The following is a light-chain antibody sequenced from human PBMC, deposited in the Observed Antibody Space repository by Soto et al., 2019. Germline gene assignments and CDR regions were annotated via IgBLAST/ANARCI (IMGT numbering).Light chain of an antibody. CDR3: LQRRSWPYT. CDR1: QSVGVY. J-gene: IGKJ2*01. CDR2: DSS. Sequence: EIVLTQSPATLSLSPGERATLSCRASQSVGVYVAWYQHQPGQAPRLLIYDSSHRATGIPARFSGSGSGTDFTLIISSLEPEYFAVYYCLQRRSWPYTFGQGTNLEIK. V-gene: IGKV3-11*01.